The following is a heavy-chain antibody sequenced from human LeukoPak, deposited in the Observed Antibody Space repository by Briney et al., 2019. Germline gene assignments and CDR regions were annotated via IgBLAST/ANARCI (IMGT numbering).Heavy chain of an antibody. V-gene: IGHV1-69*13. CDR1: GYTFTSYG. CDR2: IIPIFGTA. J-gene: IGHJ6*03. CDR3: ASGSGGYVELHYYYYMDV. D-gene: IGHD5-12*01. Sequence: SVEVSCKASGYTFTSYGISWVRQAPGQGLEWMGGIIPIFGTANYAQKFQGRVTITADESTSTAYMELSSLRSEDTAVYYCASGSGGYVELHYYYYMDVWGKGTTVTVSS.